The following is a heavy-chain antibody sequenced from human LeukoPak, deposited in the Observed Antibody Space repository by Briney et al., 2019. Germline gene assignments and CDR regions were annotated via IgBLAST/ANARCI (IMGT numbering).Heavy chain of an antibody. Sequence: GGSLRLSCAASGFTFSSYAMSGVRQAPGKGLEWVSAISGSGSNTYYADSVKGRFTISRDNSQNTLYLQMNSLRAEDTAVYYCANTGDYFDSSGYYRPDAFDIWGRGTMVTVSS. J-gene: IGHJ3*02. CDR2: ISGSGSNT. D-gene: IGHD3-22*01. V-gene: IGHV3-23*01. CDR3: ANTGDYFDSSGYYRPDAFDI. CDR1: GFTFSSYA.